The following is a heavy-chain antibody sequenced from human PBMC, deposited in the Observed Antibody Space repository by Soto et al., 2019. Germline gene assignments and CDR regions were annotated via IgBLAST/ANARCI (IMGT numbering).Heavy chain of an antibody. CDR1: GGTFSSYA. CDR3: ARVAPYYYDSSGYEDDAFDI. CDR2: IIPIFGTA. V-gene: IGHV1-69*13. J-gene: IGHJ3*02. D-gene: IGHD3-22*01. Sequence: SVKVSCKASGGTFSSYAISWVRQAPGQGLEWMGGIIPIFGTANYAQKFQGRVTITADESTSTAYMELSSLRSEDTAVYYCARVAPYYYDSSGYEDDAFDIWGQGTMVTVSS.